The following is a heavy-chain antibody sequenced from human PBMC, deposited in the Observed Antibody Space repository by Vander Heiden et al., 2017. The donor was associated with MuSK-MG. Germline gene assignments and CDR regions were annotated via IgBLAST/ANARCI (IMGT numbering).Heavy chain of an antibody. CDR3: ARDLVLWGRRKAGEEAFDI. D-gene: IGHD2-21*02. J-gene: IGHJ3*02. Sequence: QLQLVQSGAEVKKPGASVKVPCKASGYTFTSYGISWARQVPGQGLEWMGWISAYNGNTNYAQKLQGRDTMTTDTSTSTAYMVLRRLRSEETAVYYCARDLVLWGRRKAGEEAFDIWGQGTLVTVSS. CDR2: ISAYNGNT. CDR1: GYTFTSYG. V-gene: IGHV1-18*01.